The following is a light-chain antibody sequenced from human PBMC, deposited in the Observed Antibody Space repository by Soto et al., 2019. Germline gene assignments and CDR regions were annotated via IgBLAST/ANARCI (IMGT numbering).Light chain of an antibody. Sequence: DIQMTQSPSTLSASVGDRVTITCRASQSISSWLAWYQQRPGKAPKLLIYKASNLGSGVPSRFTGSGSGTEFTLTISSLQPDDFATYYCQEYSTYSRTFGQGTEVEIK. CDR2: KAS. CDR3: QEYSTYSRT. J-gene: IGKJ1*01. CDR1: QSISSW. V-gene: IGKV1-5*03.